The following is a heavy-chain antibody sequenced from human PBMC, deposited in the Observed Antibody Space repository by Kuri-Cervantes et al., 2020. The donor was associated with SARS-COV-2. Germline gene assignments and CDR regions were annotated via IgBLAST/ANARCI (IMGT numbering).Heavy chain of an antibody. D-gene: IGHD2-2*01. CDR2: ISAYNGNT. J-gene: IGHJ6*01. CDR1: GYTFTSYG. CDR3: ARDLIYYSSTSCYYYYYGMDV. Sequence: ASVKVSCKASGYTFTSYGISWVRQAPGQGLEWMGWISAYNGNTNYAQKLQGRVTMTTDTSTSTAYMELRSLRSDDTAVYYCARDLIYYSSTSCYYYYYGMDVWGQGTTVTVYS. V-gene: IGHV1-18*01.